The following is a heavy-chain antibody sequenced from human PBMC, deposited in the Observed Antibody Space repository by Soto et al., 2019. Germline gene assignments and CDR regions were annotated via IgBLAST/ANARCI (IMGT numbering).Heavy chain of an antibody. CDR2: VYTSDCT. Sequence: HSGSMSLTSRVSGESVWSSYGAWIWKKTGKGLEWIGYVYTSDCTRHSSSLKSRVTISVDTSKSQFYLRLNSVTAADTAVYYCASSAGHPGDFFYYYGMDVCGQGTTLSGSS. CDR3: ASSAGHPGDFFYYYGMDV. J-gene: IGHJ6*02. V-gene: IGHV4-59*02. CDR1: GESVWSSY. D-gene: IGHD3-10*01.